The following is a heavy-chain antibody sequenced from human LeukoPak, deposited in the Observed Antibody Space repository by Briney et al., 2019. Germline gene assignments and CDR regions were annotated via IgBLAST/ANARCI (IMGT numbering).Heavy chain of an antibody. CDR1: GFTFSAYN. CDR3: VRDRGTYRPIDY. CDR2: ISYTGTYI. V-gene: IGHV3-21*04. Sequence: GGSLRLSCAASGFTFSAYNMNWVRQAPGKGLEWVSSISYTGTYIYYADSVKGRFTISRDNAQNSLYLQMNSLRAEDTAIYYCVRDRGTYRPIDYWGQGTLVTVSS. J-gene: IGHJ4*02. D-gene: IGHD1-26*01.